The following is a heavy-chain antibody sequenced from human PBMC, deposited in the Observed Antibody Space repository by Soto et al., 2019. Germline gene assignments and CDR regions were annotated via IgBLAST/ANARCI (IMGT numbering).Heavy chain of an antibody. J-gene: IGHJ4*02. Sequence: AASVKVSCKASGYTFTNYNIHWFRQAPGQGLEWLGIIRPSGINIGYAQGFQGRVTVTRDTSTSTANMALAILTSEDTAVYYCAREPKESFHFDYWGQGTLVTVSS. CDR2: IRPSGINI. V-gene: IGHV1-46*01. CDR3: AREPKESFHFDY. CDR1: GYTFTNYN.